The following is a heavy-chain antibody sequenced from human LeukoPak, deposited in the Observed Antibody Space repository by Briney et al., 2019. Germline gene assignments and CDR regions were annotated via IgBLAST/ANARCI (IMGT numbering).Heavy chain of an antibody. V-gene: IGHV3-30-3*02. Sequence: PGGSLRLSCAASGFTFSGYPIHWVRQAPGKGLEWVAVISYDGSNKYYADSVKGRFTISRDNSKNTLYLQMNSLRAEDTAVYYCAKDREWLPDYWGQGTLVTVSS. CDR2: ISYDGSNK. CDR3: AKDREWLPDY. D-gene: IGHD5-12*01. J-gene: IGHJ4*02. CDR1: GFTFSGYP.